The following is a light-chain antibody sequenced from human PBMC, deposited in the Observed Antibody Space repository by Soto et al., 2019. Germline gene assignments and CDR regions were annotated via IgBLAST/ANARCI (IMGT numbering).Light chain of an antibody. J-gene: IGKJ2*01. V-gene: IGKV3-20*01. CDR2: GVS. CDR3: QQYATSSPMYT. CDR1: QSVTSGY. Sequence: EIVLTQSPGTLSLSPGERATLSCRASQSVTSGYLGWYQQKPGQAPRLLIYGVSNRATGISDRFSGSGSGTDFTLIISSLEPEDSAVYYCQQYATSSPMYTFGQGTKVEI.